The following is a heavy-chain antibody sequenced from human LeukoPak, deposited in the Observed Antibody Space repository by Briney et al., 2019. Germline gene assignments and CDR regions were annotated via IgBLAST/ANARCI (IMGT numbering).Heavy chain of an antibody. CDR2: IYYTGSS. Sequence: PSETLSLTCTVSGGSISSYYWSWIRQPPGKGLEWIGYIYYTGSSNYNPSLKSRVTVSLDTSKRQFSLKLRSLTPAGTAVYYCARADGSSGWFDPWGQGKMVTVST. D-gene: IGHD6-6*01. J-gene: IGHJ5*02. V-gene: IGHV4-59*01. CDR1: GGSISSYY. CDR3: ARADGSSGWFDP.